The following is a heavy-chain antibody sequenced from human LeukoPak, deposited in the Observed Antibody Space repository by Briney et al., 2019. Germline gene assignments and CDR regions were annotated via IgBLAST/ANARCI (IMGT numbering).Heavy chain of an antibody. Sequence: SETLSLTCTVSRASISSDGYYWSWIRQHPGRGLEWIGYIYYSGTTYYNPSLKSRVTISVDTSKNQFSLKLSSVTAADTAVYYCARSGSQLGSPLDYWGQGTLVTVSS. CDR3: ARSGSQLGSPLDY. J-gene: IGHJ4*02. CDR1: RASISSDGYY. D-gene: IGHD1-26*01. V-gene: IGHV4-31*03. CDR2: IYYSGTT.